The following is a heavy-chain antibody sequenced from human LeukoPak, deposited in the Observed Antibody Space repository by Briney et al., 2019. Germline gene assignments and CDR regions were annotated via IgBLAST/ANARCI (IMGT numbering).Heavy chain of an antibody. CDR1: GGSISSGGYY. J-gene: IGHJ3*02. D-gene: IGHD3-3*01. CDR3: AREGPSFGVIPPPI. Sequence: PSETLSLTCTVSGGSISSGGYYWSWIRQHPGKGLEWIGYIYYSGSTYYNPSLKSRVTISVDTSKNQFSLKLSTVTAADTAVYYCAREGPSFGVIPPPIWGQGTMVTVSS. CDR2: IYYSGST. V-gene: IGHV4-31*03.